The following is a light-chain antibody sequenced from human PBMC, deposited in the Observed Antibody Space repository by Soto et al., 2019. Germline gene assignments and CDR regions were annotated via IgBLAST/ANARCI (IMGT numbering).Light chain of an antibody. CDR2: EVT. Sequence: QSALTQPASVSGSPGQSIAISCTGTRSDVGAYNYVSWYQQHPGKAPKLMISEVTNRPSGVSDRFSGSKSGNTASLAITGLQAEDEADYYCQAYDYSLTAMVFGGGTKVTVL. CDR3: QAYDYSLTAMV. V-gene: IGLV2-14*01. CDR1: RSDVGAYNY. J-gene: IGLJ3*02.